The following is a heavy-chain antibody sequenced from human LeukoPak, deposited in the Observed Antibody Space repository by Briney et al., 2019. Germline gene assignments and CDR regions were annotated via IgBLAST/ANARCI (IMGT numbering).Heavy chain of an antibody. J-gene: IGHJ4*02. V-gene: IGHV4-34*01. D-gene: IGHD1-26*01. CDR3: ATIALTYSGSYPLRDY. CDR1: GGSFSGYY. CDR2: INHSGST. Sequence: SETLSLTCAVYGGSFSGYYWSWIRQPPGKGLEWIGEINHSGSTNYNPSLKSRVTISVDTSKNQFSLKLSSVTAADTAVYYCATIALTYSGSYPLRDYWGQGTLVTVSS.